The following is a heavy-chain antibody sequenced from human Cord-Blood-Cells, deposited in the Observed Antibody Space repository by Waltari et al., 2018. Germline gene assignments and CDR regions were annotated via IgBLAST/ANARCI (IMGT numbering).Heavy chain of an antibody. J-gene: IGHJ6*02. D-gene: IGHD3-3*01. CDR2: IYHSGST. Sequence: QLQLQESGSGLVKPSQTLSLTCAVSGGSISSGGYSWSWIRQPPGKGLEWIGYIYHSGSTYHNPSLKSRVTISVDRSKNQFSLKLSSVTAADTAVYYCARGKLDFWSGYYYYYGMDVWGQGTTVTVSS. CDR1: GGSISSGGYS. CDR3: ARGKLDFWSGYYYYYGMDV. V-gene: IGHV4-30-2*01.